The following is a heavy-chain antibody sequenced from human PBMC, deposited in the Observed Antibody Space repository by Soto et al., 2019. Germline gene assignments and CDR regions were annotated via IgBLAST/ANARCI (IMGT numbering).Heavy chain of an antibody. CDR3: AKDSAVYYDYIWGSYSHPRKPISYFDY. CDR1: GFTFSSYA. Sequence: PGGSLRLSCAASGFTFSSYAMSWVRQAPGKGLEWVSAISGSGGSTYYADSVKGRFTISRDNSKNTLYLQMNSLRAEDTAVYYCAKDSAVYYDYIWGSYSHPRKPISYFDYWGQGTLVTVSS. V-gene: IGHV3-23*01. D-gene: IGHD3-16*01. J-gene: IGHJ4*02. CDR2: ISGSGGST.